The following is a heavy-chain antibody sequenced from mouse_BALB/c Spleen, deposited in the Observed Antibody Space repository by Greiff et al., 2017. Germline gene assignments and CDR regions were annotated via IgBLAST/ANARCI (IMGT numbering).Heavy chain of an antibody. D-gene: IGHD1-2*01. CDR3: ARCAVLRLGAMDY. CDR1: GDSITSGY. Sequence: EVQLQESGPSLVKPSQTLSLTCSVTGDSITSGYWNWIRKFPGNKLEYMGYISYSGSTYYNPSLKSRISITRDTSKNQYYLQLNSVTTEDTATYYCARCAVLRLGAMDYWGQGTSVTVSS. V-gene: IGHV3-8*02. J-gene: IGHJ4*01. CDR2: ISYSGST.